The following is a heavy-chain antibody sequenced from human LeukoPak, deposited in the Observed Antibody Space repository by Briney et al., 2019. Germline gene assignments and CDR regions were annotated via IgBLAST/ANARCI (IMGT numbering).Heavy chain of an antibody. CDR2: ISSSGSTI. J-gene: IGHJ4*02. Sequence: GGSLRLSCAASGFTFSSYSMNWVRQAPGKGLEWVSYISSSGSTIYYADSVKGRFTISRDNAKNSLYLQMNSLRAEDTAVYYCARGVTDTAMVVLGYWGQGTLVTVSS. CDR1: GFTFSSYS. D-gene: IGHD5-18*01. CDR3: ARGVTDTAMVVLGY. V-gene: IGHV3-48*04.